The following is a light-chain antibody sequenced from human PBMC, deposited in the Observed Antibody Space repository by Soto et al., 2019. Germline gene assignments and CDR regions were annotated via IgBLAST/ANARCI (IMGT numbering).Light chain of an antibody. J-gene: IGKJ4*01. CDR3: QQYGSSPLT. CDR2: GAS. Sequence: ENVLTQSPGTLSLSPAERATLSCRASQSVSNSYLAWYQARPGQAPRLLIYGASRRATGIPDRFSGSGSGTDFNITISRLESEDFAVYYCQQYGSSPLTFGVGTKVEIK. CDR1: QSVSNSY. V-gene: IGKV3-20*01.